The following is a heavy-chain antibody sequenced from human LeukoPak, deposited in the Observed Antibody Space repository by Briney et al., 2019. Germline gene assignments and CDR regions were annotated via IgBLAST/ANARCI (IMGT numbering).Heavy chain of an antibody. D-gene: IGHD3-22*01. CDR1: GFTFSSYG. CDR3: AKKEDDSSDYYYSPFDY. Sequence: GGSLRLSCAASGFTFSSYGMHWVRQAPGKGLEWVAVIWYDGSNKYYADSVKGRFTISRDNSKNTLYLQMNSLRAEDTAVYYCAKKEDDSSDYYYSPFDYWGQGTLVTVSS. V-gene: IGHV3-33*06. CDR2: IWYDGSNK. J-gene: IGHJ4*02.